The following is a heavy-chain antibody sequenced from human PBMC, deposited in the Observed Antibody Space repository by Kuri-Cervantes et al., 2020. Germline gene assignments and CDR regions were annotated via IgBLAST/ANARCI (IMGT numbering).Heavy chain of an antibody. CDR2: MNPNSGNT. CDR1: GYTFTSYD. CDR3: ARASSYYDFTW. J-gene: IGHJ4*02. V-gene: IGHV1-8*01. D-gene: IGHD3-3*01. Sequence: GGSLRLSCKASGYTFTSYDINWVRQATGQGLEWMGWMNPNSGNTGYAQKFQGRVTMTRNTSISTAYMELSSLRSEDTAVYYCARASSYYDFTWWGQGTLVTVSS.